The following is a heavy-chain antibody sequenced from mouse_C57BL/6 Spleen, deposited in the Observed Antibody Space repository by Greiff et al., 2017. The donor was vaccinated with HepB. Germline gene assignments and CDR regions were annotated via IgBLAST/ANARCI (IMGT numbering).Heavy chain of an antibody. CDR3: DRGVGRGYYGV. J-gene: IGHJ1*03. CDR2: IYPNNGGN. Sequence: EVKLVESGPELVKPGASVKMSCKAPGYTFTDYYMHWVKQSNGKSLEWIGYIYPNNGGNGYNQKFKGKATLTADTSSSTAYMELRSLTSEDSAVYYWDRGVGRGYYGVWGTGTTVTVAS. D-gene: IGHD3-3*01. CDR1: GYTFTDYY. V-gene: IGHV1-34*01.